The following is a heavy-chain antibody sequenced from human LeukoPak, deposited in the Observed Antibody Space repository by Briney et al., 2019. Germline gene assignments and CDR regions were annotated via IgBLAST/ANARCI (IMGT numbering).Heavy chain of an antibody. Sequence: GGPLRLSCAVSGFNFRTDWMHWLRQVPGKWLVWVSRINSDAKMTTYADSVKGQFTISRDNDKNTLYLQMNSLRAEDTAVYYCASLLRGWGQGTLVTVSS. J-gene: IGHJ4*02. CDR3: ASLLRG. CDR2: INSDAKMT. V-gene: IGHV3-74*01. CDR1: GFNFRTDW. D-gene: IGHD2/OR15-2a*01.